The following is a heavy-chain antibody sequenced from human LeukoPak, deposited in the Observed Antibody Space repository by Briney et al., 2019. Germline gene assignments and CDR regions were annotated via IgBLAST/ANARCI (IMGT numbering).Heavy chain of an antibody. Sequence: ASVKASCKASGYTFTSYGISWVRQAPGQGLEWMGWISAYNGNTNYAQKLQGRVTMATDTSTSTAYMELRSLRSDDTAVYYCARFGVVVVAAQFYDYWGQGTLVTVSS. J-gene: IGHJ4*02. CDR2: ISAYNGNT. D-gene: IGHD2-15*01. V-gene: IGHV1-18*01. CDR3: ARFGVVVVAAQFYDY. CDR1: GYTFTSYG.